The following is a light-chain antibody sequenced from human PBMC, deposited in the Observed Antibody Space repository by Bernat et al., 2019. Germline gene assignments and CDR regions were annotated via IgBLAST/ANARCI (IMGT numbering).Light chain of an antibody. Sequence: AIQMTQSPSSLSASVGDRVTITCRASQGIGNDLGWYQQQPGKAPKLLIYAASTLQSGVPSRLSGSGSGTDFTLTISRLQPEDFATYFCLQDYNYPSTFGQGTEVEIK. CDR3: LQDYNYPST. J-gene: IGKJ1*01. CDR1: QGIGND. CDR2: AAS. V-gene: IGKV1-6*01.